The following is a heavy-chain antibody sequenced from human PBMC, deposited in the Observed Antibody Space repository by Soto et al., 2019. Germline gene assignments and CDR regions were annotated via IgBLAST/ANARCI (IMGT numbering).Heavy chain of an antibody. J-gene: IGHJ6*04. Sequence: QVQLVESGGGVVQPGRSLRLSCAASGFTFSSYGMHWVRQAPGKGLEWVAVILYDGSKKYYADSMKGRFTISRDNSKNTLYLQMSSLRAEDTALYYCVKDGSSGWPYFDDMDVWGKGTKVNVSS. CDR1: GFTFSSYG. CDR3: VKDGSSGWPYFDDMDV. CDR2: ILYDGSKK. V-gene: IGHV3-30*18. D-gene: IGHD6-19*01.